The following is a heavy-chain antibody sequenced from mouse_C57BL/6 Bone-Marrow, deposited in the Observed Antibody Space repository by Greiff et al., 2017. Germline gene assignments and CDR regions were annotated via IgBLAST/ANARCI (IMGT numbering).Heavy chain of an antibody. CDR3: SRLGSFAY. CDR1: GFTFNDDY. CDR2: IDPENGDT. D-gene: IGHD2-4*01. Sequence: VQLQQSGPELVRPGASVKLSCKASGFTFNDDYMHWVKQRPEQGLEWIGWIDPENGDTNYNSKFKGKATITAYTSSNTAYMQLSSLTSEDTAVYYCSRLGSFAYWGQGTPVTVSA. V-gene: IGHV14-4*01. J-gene: IGHJ3*01.